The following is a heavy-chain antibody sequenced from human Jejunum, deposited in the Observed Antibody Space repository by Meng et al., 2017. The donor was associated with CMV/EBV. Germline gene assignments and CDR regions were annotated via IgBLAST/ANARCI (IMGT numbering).Heavy chain of an antibody. CDR1: GYTFTGYF. D-gene: IGHD6-13*01. V-gene: IGHV1-2*06. CDR3: ARDVPASGALFFDY. J-gene: IGHJ4*02. CDR2: INPNTAAT. Sequence: QVLLVQSGAEVKKPGASVKVSCKTSGYTFTGYFIHWVRQAPGQGLEWMGRINPNTAATDYAQKFQGRVTMIGDTSTNTVYLEMNSLRSGDTAVYYCARDVPASGALFFDYWGQGTLVTVSS.